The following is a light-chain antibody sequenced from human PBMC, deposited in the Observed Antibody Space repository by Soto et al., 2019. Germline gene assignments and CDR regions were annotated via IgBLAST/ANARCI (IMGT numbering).Light chain of an antibody. CDR1: QSISIW. Sequence: IQMTQSPSTLSASVGDRVTITCRASQSISIWLAWYQQKPGKAPKLLIYKASSLESEVPSRFCGSGSGTEFTLTINSMQPDDSATYYCQQYNSDSTFGQGTKVEIK. CDR3: QQYNSDST. CDR2: KAS. J-gene: IGKJ1*01. V-gene: IGKV1-5*03.